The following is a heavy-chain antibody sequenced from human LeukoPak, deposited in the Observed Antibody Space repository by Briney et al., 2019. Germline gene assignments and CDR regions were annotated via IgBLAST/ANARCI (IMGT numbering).Heavy chain of an antibody. Sequence: GGSLRLSCAASGFTFSNYAMTWVRQAPGKGLEWVSVISGSGGSTYSADSVKGRFTISRDNSKNTLYLQMNSLRAEDTAVYYCAKLASYDFWSGSSFDYWGQGTLVTVSS. CDR1: GFTFSNYA. V-gene: IGHV3-23*01. CDR3: AKLASYDFWSGSSFDY. J-gene: IGHJ4*02. CDR2: ISGSGGST. D-gene: IGHD3-3*01.